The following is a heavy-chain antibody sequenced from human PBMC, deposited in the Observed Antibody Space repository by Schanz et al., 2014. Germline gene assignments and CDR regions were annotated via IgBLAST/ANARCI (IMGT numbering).Heavy chain of an antibody. CDR3: AKGRFGELSAFDI. D-gene: IGHD3-10*01. J-gene: IGHJ3*02. CDR1: GFTFSSYW. Sequence: EVQLLESGGGLVEPGGSLRLSCAASGFTFSSYWMHWVRQVPGKGLVWVSRIKSDGSSTSYADSVKSRFTISRDNSRNTLYLQMNSLRAEDTAVYYCAKGRFGELSAFDIWGQGTMVTVSS. CDR2: IKSDGSST. V-gene: IGHV3-74*02.